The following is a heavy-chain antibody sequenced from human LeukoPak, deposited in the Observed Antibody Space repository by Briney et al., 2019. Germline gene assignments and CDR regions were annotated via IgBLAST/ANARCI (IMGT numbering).Heavy chain of an antibody. J-gene: IGHJ4*02. V-gene: IGHV1-18*01. CDR1: GYTFTGYG. CDR2: ISAYNGNT. D-gene: IGHD1-1*01. CDR3: ARDLLERHPSYFDY. Sequence: ASVKVSCKASGYTFTGYGISWVRQAPGQGLEWMGWISAYNGNTNYAQKLQGRVTMTTDTSTSTAYMELRSLRSDDTAVNYCARDLLERHPSYFDYWGQGTLVTVSS.